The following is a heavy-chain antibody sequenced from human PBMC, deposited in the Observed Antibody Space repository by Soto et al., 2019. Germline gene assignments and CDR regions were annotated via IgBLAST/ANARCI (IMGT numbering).Heavy chain of an antibody. J-gene: IGHJ4*02. CDR3: ARDDYDFWSGYYFAY. D-gene: IGHD3-3*01. CDR2: ISAYNGNT. CDR1: GYSFTSHY. V-gene: IGHV1-18*04. Sequence: ASVKVSCKAIGYSFTSHYMHWVRQAPGQGLEWMGWISAYNGNTNYAQKLQGRVTMTTDTSTSTAYTELRSLRSDDTAVYYCARDDYDFWSGYYFAYWGQGTLVTVSS.